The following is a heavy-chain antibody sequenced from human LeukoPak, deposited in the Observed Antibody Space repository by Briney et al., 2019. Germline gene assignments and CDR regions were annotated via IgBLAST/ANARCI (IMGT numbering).Heavy chain of an antibody. J-gene: IGHJ5*02. CDR3: ARETYYYDSSGYYYPRPHNWFDP. D-gene: IGHD3-22*01. V-gene: IGHV4-61*02. CDR2: IYTSGST. CDR1: GGSISSGSYY. Sequence: PSETLSLTCTVSGGSISSGSYYWSWIRQPAGKGLEWIGRIYTSGSTNYNPSLKSRVTISVDTSKNQFSLKLSSVTAADTAVYYCARETYYYDSSGYYYPRPHNWFDPWGQGTLVTVSS.